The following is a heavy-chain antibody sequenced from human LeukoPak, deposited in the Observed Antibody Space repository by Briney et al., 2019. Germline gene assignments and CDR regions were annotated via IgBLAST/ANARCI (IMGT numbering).Heavy chain of an antibody. D-gene: IGHD3-22*01. CDR2: IYNSGST. J-gene: IGHJ4*02. V-gene: IGHV4-4*07. Sequence: SETLSLTCTVPGGSISSYYWSWIRQPAGKGLEWIGHIYNSGSTNYNPSLKGRVTMSVATSKNQFSLHLSSVTAADTAVYYCARHVEYYDSSGYLPLDFDYWGQGTLVTVSS. CDR3: ARHVEYYDSSGYLPLDFDY. CDR1: GGSISSYY.